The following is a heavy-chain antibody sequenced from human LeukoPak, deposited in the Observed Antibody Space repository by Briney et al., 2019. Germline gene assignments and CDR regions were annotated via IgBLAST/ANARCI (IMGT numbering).Heavy chain of an antibody. CDR2: ISGSGDNT. V-gene: IGHV3-23*01. CDR3: AKRSGYTTGWFFDF. J-gene: IGHJ4*02. CDR1: GFSFSSYA. Sequence: GGSLRLSCAASGFSFSSYAMGWVRQAPGKGLEWVSSISGSGDNTYYAESVKGRFTISRDNSKNTLFLQMNSLRAEDTAVFYCAKRSGYTTGWFFDFWGQGTLVTVSS. D-gene: IGHD6-19*01.